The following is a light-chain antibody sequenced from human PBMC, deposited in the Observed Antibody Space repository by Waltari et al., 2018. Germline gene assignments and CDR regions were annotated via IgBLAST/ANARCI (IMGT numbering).Light chain of an antibody. J-gene: IGLJ1*01. CDR2: EDT. Sequence: QSALTQPASVSGSPGQSITISCTGTSSDVGSYNLVSWYQQRPDKAPKLIIYEDTKRPSGVSDRFSGSKSGNTASLTISGLQAEDEADYSCCSYAGSNTGYVFGTGTKVTVL. CDR3: CSYAGSNTGYV. V-gene: IGLV2-23*01. CDR1: SSDVGSYNL.